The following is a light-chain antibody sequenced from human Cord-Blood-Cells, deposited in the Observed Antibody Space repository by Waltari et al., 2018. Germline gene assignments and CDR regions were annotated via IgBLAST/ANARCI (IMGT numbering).Light chain of an antibody. Sequence: QSALTQPASVSGSPGQSITISCTGTSSDVGSYNLVSWYQQHPGKAPKLMIYEGSKRPSGVSNRSSGSKSGNTASLTISGLQAEDEADYYCCSYAGSVVFGGGTKLTVL. CDR3: CSYAGSVV. CDR1: SSDVGSYNL. J-gene: IGLJ2*01. CDR2: EGS. V-gene: IGLV2-23*01.